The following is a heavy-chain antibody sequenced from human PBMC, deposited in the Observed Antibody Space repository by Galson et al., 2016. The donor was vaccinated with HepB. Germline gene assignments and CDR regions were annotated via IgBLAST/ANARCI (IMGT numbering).Heavy chain of an antibody. D-gene: IGHD6-19*01. Sequence: SCKASGYTFTNYGFSWVRQAPGQGPEWMGWISAYNGNTNYAQKFQGRVTMTTYTSTSTAYMDLGSLRSDDTALYYCARVPMVVTAYGRGWPHFDSWGQGTPVTVSS. CDR1: GYTFTNYG. CDR2: ISAYNGNT. CDR3: ARVPMVVTAYGRGWPHFDS. J-gene: IGHJ4*02. V-gene: IGHV1-18*01.